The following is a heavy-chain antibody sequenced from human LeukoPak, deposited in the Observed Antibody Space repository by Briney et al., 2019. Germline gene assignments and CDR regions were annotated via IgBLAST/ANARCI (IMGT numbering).Heavy chain of an antibody. Sequence: SETLSLTCTVSGGSIGSSSYYWGWIRQPPGKGLEWIGEINHSGSTNYNPSLKSRVTISVDASKNQFSLRLTSVTAADTAIYYCARGICPNGVCSFHPFDSWGQGTLVTVSS. D-gene: IGHD2-8*01. CDR3: ARGICPNGVCSFHPFDS. J-gene: IGHJ4*02. CDR1: GGSIGSSSYY. CDR2: INHSGST. V-gene: IGHV4-39*07.